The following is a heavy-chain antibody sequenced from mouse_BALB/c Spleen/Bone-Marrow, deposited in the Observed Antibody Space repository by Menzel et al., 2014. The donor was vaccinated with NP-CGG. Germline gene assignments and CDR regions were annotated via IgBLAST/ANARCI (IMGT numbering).Heavy chain of an antibody. CDR2: IDPYNGGT. J-gene: IGHJ3*01. Sequence: EVQLQESGPELVKPGASVKVSCKASGYAFTSYNMYWAKQSHGKSLEWIGHIDPYNGGTSYNQKFKGKATLTVDKSSSTAYMHLNSLTSEDSAVYYCARAAYYRYDEGAWFAYWGQGTLVTVSA. CDR1: GYAFTSYN. CDR3: ARAAYYRYDEGAWFAY. D-gene: IGHD2-14*01. V-gene: IGHV1S135*01.